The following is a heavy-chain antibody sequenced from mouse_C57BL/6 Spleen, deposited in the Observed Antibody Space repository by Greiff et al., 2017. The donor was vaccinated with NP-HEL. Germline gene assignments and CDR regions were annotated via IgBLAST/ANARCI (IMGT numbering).Heavy chain of an antibody. CDR2: IHPNSGST. D-gene: IGHD1-1*01. CDR3: ARSDYSYYAMDY. J-gene: IGHJ4*01. CDR1: GYTFTSYW. Sequence: QVQLQQPGAELVKPGASVKLSCKASGYTFTSYWMHWVKQRPGQGLEWIGMIHPNSGSTNYNEKFKSKATLTVDKSSSTAYMQLSSLTSEDSAVDYCARSDYSYYAMDYWGQGTSVTVSS. V-gene: IGHV1-64*01.